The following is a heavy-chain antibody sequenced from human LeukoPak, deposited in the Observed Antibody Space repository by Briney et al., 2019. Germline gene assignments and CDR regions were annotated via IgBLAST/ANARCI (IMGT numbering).Heavy chain of an antibody. CDR2: ISYDGSNK. CDR3: ARDGTHSSGSPQLGAFDI. CDR1: GFTFSSYA. V-gene: IGHV3-30*04. J-gene: IGHJ3*02. D-gene: IGHD6-19*01. Sequence: GGSLRLSCAASGFTFSSYAMHWVRQAPGKGLEWVAVISYDGSNKYYADSVKGRFTISRDNSKNTLYLQMNSLRAEDTAVYYCARDGTHSSGSPQLGAFDIWGQGTMVTVSS.